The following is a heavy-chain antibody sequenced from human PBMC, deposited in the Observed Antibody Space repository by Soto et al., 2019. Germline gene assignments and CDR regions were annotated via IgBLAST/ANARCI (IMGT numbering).Heavy chain of an antibody. CDR1: GFTFTDYW. V-gene: IGHV3-7*01. Sequence: EVQLVESGGALVQPGGSLRLSCAASGFTFTDYWMNWVRQAPGKGLEWVANIKQDGNKKYYVDSVKGRFTISRDNAKKSLYLQMNSLRAEDTDVYYCAMMIFGVGTDHWGQGTVVTVSS. CDR2: IKQDGNKK. J-gene: IGHJ5*02. D-gene: IGHD3-3*01. CDR3: AMMIFGVGTDH.